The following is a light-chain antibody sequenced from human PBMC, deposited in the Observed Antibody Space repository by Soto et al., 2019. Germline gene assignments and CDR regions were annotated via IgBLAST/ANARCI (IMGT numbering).Light chain of an antibody. CDR1: QSIGNF. Sequence: DIQMTQSPSSLSASIGDRVSITCRASQSIGNFLNWYQQKPGKVPKLLIYAASNLHSGVPSRFSGSGSGTEFTLTISSLQPDDFATYYCQQYNSYSGTFGGGTKVEIK. CDR3: QQYNSYSGT. CDR2: AAS. V-gene: IGKV1-5*01. J-gene: IGKJ4*01.